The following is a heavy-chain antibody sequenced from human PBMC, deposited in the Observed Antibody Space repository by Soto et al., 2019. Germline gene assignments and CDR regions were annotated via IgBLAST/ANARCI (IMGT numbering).Heavy chain of an antibody. CDR2: IYYSGST. V-gene: IGHV4-31*03. CDR3: ARDRSAVVAATAGFDP. Sequence: SETLSLTCTVSGGSISSGGYYWSWIRQHPGKGLEWIGYIYYSGSTYYNPSLKSRVTIPVDTSKNQFSLKLSSVTAADTAVYYCARDRSAVVAATAGFDPWGQGTLVTVSS. CDR1: GGSISSGGYY. D-gene: IGHD2-15*01. J-gene: IGHJ5*02.